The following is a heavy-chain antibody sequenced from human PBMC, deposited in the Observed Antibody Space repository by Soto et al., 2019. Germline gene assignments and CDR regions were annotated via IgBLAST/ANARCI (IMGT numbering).Heavy chain of an antibody. J-gene: IGHJ4*02. CDR2: IVPMIGKV. V-gene: IGHV1-69*02. CDR1: GGTTSSYT. Sequence: QVQLVQSGAGVEKPGSSVKVSCKVSGGTTSSYTIGWVRQAPGQGLEWLGNIVPMIGKVEYAEEFQERVPITADKSTRTVYIELSSLRSEDPAIYFCALRTGNWNPLADWGQGTLVTVSS. CDR3: ALRTGNWNPLAD. D-gene: IGHD1-1*01.